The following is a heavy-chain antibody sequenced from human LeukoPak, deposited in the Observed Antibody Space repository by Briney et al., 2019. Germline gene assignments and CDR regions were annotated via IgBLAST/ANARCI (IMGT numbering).Heavy chain of an antibody. D-gene: IGHD7-27*01. V-gene: IGHV1-2*02. CDR1: GYSFTGYY. Sequence: ASVKVSCKASGYSFTGYYIHWVRQAPGQGLEWMGWINFNNGGTNQVQKFQGRVTMTRDTSNTTVHMEMSSLIFDDTAVYYCARYSNSGGDYWGQGTLVTVSS. CDR3: ARYSNSGGDY. CDR2: INFNNGGT. J-gene: IGHJ4*02.